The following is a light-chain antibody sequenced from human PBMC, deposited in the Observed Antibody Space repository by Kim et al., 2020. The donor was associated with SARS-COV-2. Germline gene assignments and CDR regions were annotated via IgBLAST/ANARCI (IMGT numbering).Light chain of an antibody. J-gene: IGKJ3*01. CDR2: WAS. CDR1: QSVLYSPNNRNY. CDR3: QQYYGTPFT. V-gene: IGKV4-1*01. Sequence: DIVMTQSPDSLAVSLGERATINCKSSQSVLYSPNNRNYLAWYQQKPGQPPKLLIYWASTRESRVPARFSGHGSGTDFTLAISSLQAEDVAVYYCQQYYGTPFTFGPGTKVDIK.